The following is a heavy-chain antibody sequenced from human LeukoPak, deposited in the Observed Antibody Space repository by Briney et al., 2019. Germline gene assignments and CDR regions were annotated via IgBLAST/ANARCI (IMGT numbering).Heavy chain of an antibody. CDR2: IKKYGSEK. CDR1: GFTFSNYW. CDR3: ARCLDFGGHCFFDY. V-gene: IGHV3-7*01. D-gene: IGHD4-23*01. Sequence: GGSLRLSCAVSGFTFSNYWMTGVRQAPGEGRGWVANIKKYGSEKYYVDSVKGRSTISRDKAKNSVFLQMHSLSAEDTAVYYCARCLDFGGHCFFDYWGQGTLVTVSS. J-gene: IGHJ4*02.